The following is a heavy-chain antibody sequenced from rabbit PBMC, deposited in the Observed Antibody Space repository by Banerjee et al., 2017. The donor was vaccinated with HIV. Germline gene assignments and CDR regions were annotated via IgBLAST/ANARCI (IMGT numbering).Heavy chain of an antibody. CDR3: ARTAYTTGNDYFNL. CDR2: INTNSGNA. D-gene: IGHD1-1*01. CDR1: GFSFSSTYW. V-gene: IGHV1S45*01. Sequence: QEQLVESGGGLVQPGGSLKLSCKVSGFSFSSTYWICWVRQAPGKGLEWIACINTNSGNAVYASWAKGRFTISKTSSTTVTLQMTSLTAADTATYFCARTAYTTGNDYFNLWGQGTLVTVS. J-gene: IGHJ4*01.